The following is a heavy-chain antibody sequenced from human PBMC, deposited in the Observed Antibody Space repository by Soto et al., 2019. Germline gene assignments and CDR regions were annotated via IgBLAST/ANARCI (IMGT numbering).Heavy chain of an antibody. CDR1: GLVASGLNFGNTW. CDR3: ARDWSYSYPS. J-gene: IGHJ4*02. D-gene: IGHD5-18*01. Sequence: EVQLVESGGGLVQPGGSLRLSCVASGLVASGLNFGNTWMHWVRQPPGKGLVWVSYINSDGTTTTYADSVKGRFTISRDNAKNTVFLQMDNLRVEDTALYYCARDWSYSYPSWGQGTLVTVSS. V-gene: IGHV3-74*01. CDR2: INSDGTTT.